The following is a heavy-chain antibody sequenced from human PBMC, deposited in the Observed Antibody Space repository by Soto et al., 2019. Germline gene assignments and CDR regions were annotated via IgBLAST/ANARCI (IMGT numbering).Heavy chain of an antibody. J-gene: IGHJ6*03. V-gene: IGHV1-69*02. D-gene: IGHD1-20*01. Sequence: SSVKVSCKASGGTFSSYTISWVRQAPGQGLEWMGRIIPILGIANYAQKFQGRVTITADKSTSTAYMELSSLRSEDTAVYYCARADNRDYYYYYMDVWGKGTTVTVSS. CDR2: IIPILGIA. CDR3: ARADNRDYYYYYMDV. CDR1: GGTFSSYT.